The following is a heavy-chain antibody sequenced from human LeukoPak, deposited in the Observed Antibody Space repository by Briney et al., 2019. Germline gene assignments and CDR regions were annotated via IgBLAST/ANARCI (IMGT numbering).Heavy chain of an antibody. CDR1: GFTFSNAW. D-gene: IGHD3-22*01. Sequence: GGSLRLSCAASGFTFSNAWMSWVRQAPGKGLEWVGRIKSKTDGGTTDYAAPVKGRFTISRDDSKNTLYLQVNSLKTEDTAVYYCSYYYDSSGYSGFDYWGQGTLVTVSS. J-gene: IGHJ4*02. V-gene: IGHV3-15*01. CDR2: IKSKTDGGTT. CDR3: SYYYDSSGYSGFDY.